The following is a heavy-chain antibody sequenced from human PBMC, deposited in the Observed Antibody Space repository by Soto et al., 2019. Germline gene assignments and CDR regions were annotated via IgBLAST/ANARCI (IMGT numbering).Heavy chain of an antibody. V-gene: IGHV2-5*02. D-gene: IGHD3-9*01. J-gene: IGHJ4*02. Sequence: QITLKESGPTLVRPTQTLTLTCAFSGFSLSTSGVGVGWIRQPPGKALEWLAVIYWDDSKHYSPSLRSRLTITKDTTKNQVVLTKTNMDPMDTGTYYCAQKGPEDWPLDYWGQGTLVTVSS. CDR3: AQKGPEDWPLDY. CDR2: IYWDDSK. CDR1: GFSLSTSGVG.